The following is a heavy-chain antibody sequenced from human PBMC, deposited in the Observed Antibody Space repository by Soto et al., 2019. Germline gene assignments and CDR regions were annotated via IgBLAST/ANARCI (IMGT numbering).Heavy chain of an antibody. Sequence: GESLKISCKASGYTFTGYYMHWVRQAPGQGLEWMGWINPNSGGTNYAQKFQGRVTMTRDTSISTAYMELSRLRSDDTAVYYCARSIAALYYFDYWGQGTLVTVSS. CDR1: GYTFTGYY. J-gene: IGHJ4*02. CDR2: INPNSGGT. V-gene: IGHV1-2*02. CDR3: ARSIAALYYFDY. D-gene: IGHD6-6*01.